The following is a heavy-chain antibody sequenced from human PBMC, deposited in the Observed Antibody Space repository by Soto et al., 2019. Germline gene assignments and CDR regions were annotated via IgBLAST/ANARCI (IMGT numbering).Heavy chain of an antibody. V-gene: IGHV3-23*01. CDR3: AKCLRGYDFWSGHGP. CDR1: GFTFSSYA. J-gene: IGHJ5*02. CDR2: ISGGGGNT. D-gene: IGHD3-3*01. Sequence: EVQLLESGGGLVQPGGSLRLSCAASGFTFSSYAMSWVRQVPGKGLEWVSAISGGGGNTYYADSVKGRFTISRDNSKNTLYVQMDCLRAADTAIYYCAKCLRGYDFWSGHGPWGQGTLVTVSS.